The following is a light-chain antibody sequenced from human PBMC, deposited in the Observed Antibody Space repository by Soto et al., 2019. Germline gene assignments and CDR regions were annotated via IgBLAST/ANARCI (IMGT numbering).Light chain of an antibody. J-gene: IGKJ5*01. CDR2: GAS. CDR3: QQYNTWPLIT. CDR1: QSVSSN. Sequence: EIVMTQSPATLSVSPGERATLSCRASQSVSSNLAWYQQKPGQAPRLLIYGASTSATGIPARFSGSGSGTEFTLTISSLQSEDFAVYYCQQYNTWPLITFGQGTRLEIK. V-gene: IGKV3-15*01.